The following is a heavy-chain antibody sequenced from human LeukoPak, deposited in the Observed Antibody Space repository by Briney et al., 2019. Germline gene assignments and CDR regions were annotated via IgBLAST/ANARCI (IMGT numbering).Heavy chain of an antibody. J-gene: IGHJ4*02. CDR3: ARERIQLWSPYFDY. CDR1: GFTFDDYA. CDR2: ISWNSGSI. D-gene: IGHD5-18*01. V-gene: IGHV3-9*01. Sequence: GRSLRLSCAASGFTFDDYAMHWVRQAPGKGLEWVSGISWNSGSIGYADSVKGRFTISRDNAKNSLYLQMNSLRAEDTAVYYCARERIQLWSPYFDYWGQGTLVTVSS.